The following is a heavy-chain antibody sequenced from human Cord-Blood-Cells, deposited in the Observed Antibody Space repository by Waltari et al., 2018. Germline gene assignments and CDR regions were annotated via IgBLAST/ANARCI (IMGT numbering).Heavy chain of an antibody. Sequence: QVQLQQWGAGLLKPSETLSLTCAVYGGSFSGYYWSWIRQPPGKGLEWIGEINHSGSTNYNPSLKSRVTISVDTSKIQFSLKLSSVTAADTAVYYCARGPIFGVVINWFDPWGQGTLVTVSS. CDR1: GGSFSGYY. V-gene: IGHV4-34*01. CDR3: ARGPIFGVVINWFDP. CDR2: INHSGST. D-gene: IGHD3-3*01. J-gene: IGHJ5*02.